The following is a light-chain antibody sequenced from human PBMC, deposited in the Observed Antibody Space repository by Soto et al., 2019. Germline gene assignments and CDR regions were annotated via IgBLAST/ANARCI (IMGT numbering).Light chain of an antibody. Sequence: QSVLTQPAPLCGSPGQSITISRTGTSSAVGGYKYVSWYQQHPGKAPKLMIYDVSNRPSGVSNRFSGYKHGNTAPLTTSGLQAEEEDDYYCSSYTSSSIYVFGTVTKVTVL. CDR2: DVS. CDR3: SSYTSSSIYV. V-gene: IGLV2-14*01. J-gene: IGLJ1*01. CDR1: SSAVGGYKY.